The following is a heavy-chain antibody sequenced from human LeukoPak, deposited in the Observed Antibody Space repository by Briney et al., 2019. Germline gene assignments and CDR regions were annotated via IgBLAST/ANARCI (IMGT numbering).Heavy chain of an antibody. D-gene: IGHD3-10*01. CDR3: ARQGVTMVRGVIIYYHGMDV. Sequence: PSETLSLTCTVSGGSISSGGYYWSWIRQHPGKGLEWIGYIYYSGSTYYNPSLKSRVTISVDTSKNQFSLKLSSVTAADTAVYYCARQGVTMVRGVIIYYHGMDVWGQGTTVTVSS. CDR1: GGSISSGGYY. J-gene: IGHJ6*02. CDR2: IYYSGST. V-gene: IGHV4-31*03.